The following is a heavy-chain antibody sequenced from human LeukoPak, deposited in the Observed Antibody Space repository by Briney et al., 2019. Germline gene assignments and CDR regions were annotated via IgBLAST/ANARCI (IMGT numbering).Heavy chain of an antibody. CDR3: ARHYGDYVYFDY. J-gene: IGHJ4*02. Sequence: SETLSLTCTVSGGSITRYYWSWIRQPPGKGLGRIGYVYYSGTTNYTPSLKSRVTISLDTSKNQFSLRLSSVTAADTAVYFCARHYGDYVYFDYWGQGTLVTLSS. V-gene: IGHV4-59*08. CDR2: VYYSGTT. CDR1: GGSITRYY. D-gene: IGHD4-17*01.